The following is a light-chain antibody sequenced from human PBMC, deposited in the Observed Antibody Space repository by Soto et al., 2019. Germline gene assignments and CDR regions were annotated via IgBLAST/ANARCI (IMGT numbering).Light chain of an antibody. CDR2: KAS. CDR3: QQYSRYYT. V-gene: IGKV1-5*03. J-gene: IGKJ2*01. CDR1: QSISSW. Sequence: DIQMTQSPSTLSASVGDRVTITCRASQSISSWLAWYQRKPGKAPKLLIYKASTLESGVPSRFSGSGSGTELTLTINSMQPDDFATYYCQQYSRYYTFGQWTKLEIK.